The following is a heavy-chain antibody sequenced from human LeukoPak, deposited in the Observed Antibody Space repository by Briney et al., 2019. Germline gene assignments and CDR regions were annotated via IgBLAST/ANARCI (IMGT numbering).Heavy chain of an antibody. CDR3: ARAPMAITTSAFPDAFDF. CDR2: IYTSGST. CDR1: GGSISSYY. V-gene: IGHV4-4*07. D-gene: IGHD5-12*01. Sequence: PSETLSLTCTVSGGSISSYYWSWIRQPAGKGLEWIGRIYTSGSTNYNPSLKSRVTMSVDTSKNQFSLKLSSVTAADTAVYYCARAPMAITTSAFPDAFDFWGQGTMVTVSS. J-gene: IGHJ3*01.